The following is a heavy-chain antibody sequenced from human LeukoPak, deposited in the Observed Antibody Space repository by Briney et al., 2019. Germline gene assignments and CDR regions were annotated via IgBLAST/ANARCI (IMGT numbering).Heavy chain of an antibody. CDR1: GGSISSYY. J-gene: IGHJ6*03. D-gene: IGHD6-25*01. CDR2: IYYSGST. CDR3: ARVAQRGDYYYYYYMDV. V-gene: IGHV4-59*01. Sequence: SETLSLTCTVSGGSISSYYWSWIRQPPGKGLEWIGYIYYSGSTNYNPSLKSRVTISVDTSKNQFSLKLSPVTSADTAVYYCARVAQRGDYYYYYYMDVWGKGTTVTVSS.